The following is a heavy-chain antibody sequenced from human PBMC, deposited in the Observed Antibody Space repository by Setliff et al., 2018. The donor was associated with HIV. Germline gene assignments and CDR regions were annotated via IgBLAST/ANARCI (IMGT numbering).Heavy chain of an antibody. CDR1: RSTFSSYA. CDR3: ARAPELYSGSYDAFDI. Sequence: SVKVSCKASRSTFSSYAISWVRQAPGQGLEWMGGIIPIFGTANYAQKFQGRVTITTDESTSTAYMELSSLRSEDTAVYYCARAPELYSGSYDAFDIWGQGTMVT. CDR2: IIPIFGTA. V-gene: IGHV1-69*05. D-gene: IGHD1-26*01. J-gene: IGHJ3*02.